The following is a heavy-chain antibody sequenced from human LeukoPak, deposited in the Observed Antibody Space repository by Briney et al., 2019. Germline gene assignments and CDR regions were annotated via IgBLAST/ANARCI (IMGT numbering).Heavy chain of an antibody. V-gene: IGHV5-51*01. CDR2: ICPGDSDT. Sequence: GESLKISCKGSGYSFTSYWIGWVRQMPGKGLEWMGIICPGDSDTRYSPSFQGQVTISADKSISTAYLQWSSLKASDTAMYYCARRVYSPYDSSGYYQNWFDPWGQGTLVTVSS. CDR3: ARRVYSPYDSSGYYQNWFDP. CDR1: GYSFTSYW. D-gene: IGHD3-22*01. J-gene: IGHJ5*02.